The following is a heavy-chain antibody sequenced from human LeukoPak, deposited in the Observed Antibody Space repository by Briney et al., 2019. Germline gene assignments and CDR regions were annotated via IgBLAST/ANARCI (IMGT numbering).Heavy chain of an antibody. Sequence: GGSQRLSCAASGFTFSSYSMNWVRQAPGKGLEWVSSISSSSSYIYYADSVKGRFTISRDNAKNSLYLQMNSLRAEDTAVYYCARYGPYGSGSYVDYWGQGTLVTVSS. CDR1: GFTFSSYS. D-gene: IGHD3-10*01. CDR3: ARYGPYGSGSYVDY. CDR2: ISSSSSYI. J-gene: IGHJ4*02. V-gene: IGHV3-21*01.